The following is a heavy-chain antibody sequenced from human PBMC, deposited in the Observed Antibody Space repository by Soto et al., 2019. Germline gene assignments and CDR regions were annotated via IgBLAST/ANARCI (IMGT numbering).Heavy chain of an antibody. D-gene: IGHD1-26*01. CDR2: ISAYNGNT. V-gene: IGHV1-18*01. CDR3: ERGRALELGDY. Sequence: QVQLVQSGAEAKKPGASVKVSCKASGYTFTTYGISWVRQAPGQGLEWMGWISAYNGNTNYAQKLQGRVTMTTDTSTSTADMELRSLRSGDTAVYYCERGRALELGDYWGQGPLVTVSS. CDR1: GYTFTTYG. J-gene: IGHJ4*02.